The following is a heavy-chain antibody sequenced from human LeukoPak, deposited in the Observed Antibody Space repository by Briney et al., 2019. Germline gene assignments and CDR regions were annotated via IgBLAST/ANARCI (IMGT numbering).Heavy chain of an antibody. D-gene: IGHD1-1*01. J-gene: IGHJ4*02. Sequence: PGGSLRLSCAASGFTFSSYSMNWVRQAPGKGLEWVSSMSSSGSYISYADSVKGRFTISRDNAKNSLYLQMNSLRAEDTAVYYCARGGYNRLLDYWGQGTLVTVSS. CDR2: MSSSGSYI. V-gene: IGHV3-21*01. CDR1: GFTFSSYS. CDR3: ARGGYNRLLDY.